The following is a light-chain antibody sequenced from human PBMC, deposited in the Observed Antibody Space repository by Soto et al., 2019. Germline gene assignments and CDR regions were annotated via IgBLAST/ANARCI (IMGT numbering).Light chain of an antibody. Sequence: QSVLTQPPSASGTPGQTVTISCSGSSFNIGFNYVYWYQQLPGMAPKLLIHSNDERPSGVPDRFSGSKSGTSASLAISGLRSEDEAEYYCAAWDDSLSGVVFGTGTKVTVI. CDR3: AAWDDSLSGVV. V-gene: IGLV1-47*02. CDR1: SFNIGFNY. CDR2: SND. J-gene: IGLJ1*01.